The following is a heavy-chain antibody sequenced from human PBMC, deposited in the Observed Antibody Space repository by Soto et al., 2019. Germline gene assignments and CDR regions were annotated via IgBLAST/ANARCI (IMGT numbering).Heavy chain of an antibody. Sequence: GGSLRLSCATSGFTFNTYPMTWVRQAPGKGLEWVSSISSTAGRTSSYADSVKGRFAISRDFSDNTVYLQMNNLRVDYTAVYFCAKGVLSFHYGMEVWGQGTTVTVSS. CDR1: GFTFNTYP. CDR3: AKGVLSFHYGMEV. J-gene: IGHJ6*02. D-gene: IGHD3-10*01. CDR2: ISSTAGRTS. V-gene: IGHV3-23*01.